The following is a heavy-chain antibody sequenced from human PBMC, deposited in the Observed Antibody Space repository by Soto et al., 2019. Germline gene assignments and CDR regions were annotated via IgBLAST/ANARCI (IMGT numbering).Heavy chain of an antibody. V-gene: IGHV4-34*01. CDR2: INHSGST. Sequence: SETLSLTCAVYGGSFSGYYWSWIRQPPGKGLEWIGEINHSGSTNYNPSLKSRVTISVDTSKNQFSLKLSSVTAADTAVYYCARASAGFSFDYWGQGTLVTVSS. CDR3: ARASAGFSFDY. CDR1: GGSFSGYY. J-gene: IGHJ4*02.